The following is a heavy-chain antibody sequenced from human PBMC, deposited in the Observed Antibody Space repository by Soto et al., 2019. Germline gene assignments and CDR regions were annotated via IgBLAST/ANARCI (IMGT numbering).Heavy chain of an antibody. V-gene: IGHV4-30-4*01. CDR1: GDSISSGDHY. Sequence: QVQLQESGPGLVKPSQPLSLTCTVSGDSISSGDHYWSGIRPPPGKGLEWIGYIYYRGTTYSRPSLQSRVTIAVDTSKNQVSLKLNSVTAADTAVYYCSRGAYSDSSSSFDDCGPGTLVPVSS. CDR3: SRGAYSDSSSSFDD. D-gene: IGHD6-6*01. CDR2: IYYRGTT. J-gene: IGHJ4*02.